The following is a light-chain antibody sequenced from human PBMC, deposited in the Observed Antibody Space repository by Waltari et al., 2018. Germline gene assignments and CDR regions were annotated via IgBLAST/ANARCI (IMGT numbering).Light chain of an antibody. V-gene: IGLV2-14*01. J-gene: IGLJ2*01. CDR2: DVS. CDR3: SSYTSSSTLEVV. Sequence: QSALTQPASVSGSPGQSITISCTGTSSDVGGYNYVSWYQQHPGNAPKLMIYDVSNRPAGVSKRFAGSKYGNTASLTISGLQAEDEADYYCSSYTSSSTLEVVFGGGTKLTVL. CDR1: SSDVGGYNY.